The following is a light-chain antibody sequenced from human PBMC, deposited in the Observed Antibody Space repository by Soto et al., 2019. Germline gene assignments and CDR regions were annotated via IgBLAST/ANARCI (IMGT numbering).Light chain of an antibody. V-gene: IGKV4-1*01. CDR1: QSVLYSSNNKNY. Sequence: DIVMTQSPDSLAVSLGERATINCNSSQSVLYSSNNKNYLAWYQQKPGQPPQLLIYWASTRESGVPDRFSGSGSGPDFTVTISSLQAEDVGVYYCQQYYSTPYTFGQGTKLEIK. CDR2: WAS. J-gene: IGKJ2*01. CDR3: QQYYSTPYT.